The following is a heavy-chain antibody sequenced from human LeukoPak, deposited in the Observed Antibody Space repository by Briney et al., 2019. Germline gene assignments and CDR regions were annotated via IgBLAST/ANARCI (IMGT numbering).Heavy chain of an antibody. D-gene: IGHD4-17*01. CDR1: GFTFGDYA. Sequence: GGSLRLSCTASGFTFGDYAMSWVRQAPGKGLEWVGFIRSKAYGGTTEYAASVKGRFTISRDDSKSIAYLQMNSLKTEDTAVYYCTRAEVGIDYGDPLPFDYWGQGTLVTVSS. CDR3: TRAEVGIDYGDPLPFDY. CDR2: IRSKAYGGTT. V-gene: IGHV3-49*04. J-gene: IGHJ4*02.